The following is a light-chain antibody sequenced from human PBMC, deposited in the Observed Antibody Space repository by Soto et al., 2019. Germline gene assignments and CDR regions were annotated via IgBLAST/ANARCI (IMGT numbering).Light chain of an antibody. CDR2: GAS. J-gene: IGKJ5*01. V-gene: IGKV3-15*01. Sequence: EIVLTQSPATLSLSPVERATLSCRASQSVSSYLAWYQQKPGQAPRLLFYGASTGATGLPARFSGSGSGTEFTLTINSLQAEDCAVYYCQKYYNWPRNFGQGTRLEIK. CDR3: QKYYNWPRN. CDR1: QSVSSY.